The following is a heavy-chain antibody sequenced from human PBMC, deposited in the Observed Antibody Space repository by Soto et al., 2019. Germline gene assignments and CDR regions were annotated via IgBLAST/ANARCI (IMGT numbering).Heavy chain of an antibody. J-gene: IGHJ6*02. Sequence: QVQLQESGPGLVKPSQTLSLTCTVSGDSISSGNYYWNWIRQHPGKGLEWIGYIYNSGTIHYKPSLSLKSRVSISGDTSKNQFSLNLISVTAADTAVYYCARDRGFGMDVWGQGTTVTVSS. CDR2: IYNSGTI. V-gene: IGHV4-31*03. CDR3: ARDRGFGMDV. CDR1: GDSISSGNYY.